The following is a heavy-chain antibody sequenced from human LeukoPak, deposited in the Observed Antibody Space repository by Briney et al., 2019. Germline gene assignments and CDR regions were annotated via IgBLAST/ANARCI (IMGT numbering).Heavy chain of an antibody. CDR2: IYYSGST. CDR1: GGSISSSSYY. D-gene: IGHD3-10*01. V-gene: IGHV4-39*01. Sequence: SETLSLTCTVSGGSISSSSYYWGWIRQPPGEGLEWIGSIYYSGSTYYDPSLKSRVTISVDTSKNQFSLKLSSVTAADTAVYYCARGSPLLLWFGELFRKGGFDYWGQGTLVTVSS. CDR3: ARGSPLLLWFGELFRKGGFDY. J-gene: IGHJ4*02.